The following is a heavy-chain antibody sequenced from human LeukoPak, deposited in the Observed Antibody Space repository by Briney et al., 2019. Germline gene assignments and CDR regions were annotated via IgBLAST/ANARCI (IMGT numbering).Heavy chain of an antibody. CDR2: IYYSGST. J-gene: IGHJ6*03. Sequence: SETLSLTCTVSGGSISSYYWSWIRQPPGKGLEWIGYIYYSGSTNYNPSLKSRVTISVDTSKNQFSLKLSSVTAADTAVYYCARDLRDYVLGSYLDVWGKGTTVTVSS. V-gene: IGHV4-59*01. D-gene: IGHD3-16*01. CDR1: GGSISSYY. CDR3: ARDLRDYVLGSYLDV.